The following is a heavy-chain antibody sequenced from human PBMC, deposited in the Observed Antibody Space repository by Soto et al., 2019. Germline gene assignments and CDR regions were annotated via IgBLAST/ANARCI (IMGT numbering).Heavy chain of an antibody. CDR3: ARERLRFLEWLLYFHGMDV. V-gene: IGHV1-2*02. J-gene: IGHJ6*02. Sequence: GASVKVSCKASGYTFTGYYMHWVRQAPGQGLEWMGWINPNSGGTNYAQKFQGRVTMTRDTSTSTAYMELSRLRSDDTAVYYCARERLRFLEWLLYFHGMDVWGQGTTVTSP. D-gene: IGHD3-3*01. CDR2: INPNSGGT. CDR1: GYTFTGYY.